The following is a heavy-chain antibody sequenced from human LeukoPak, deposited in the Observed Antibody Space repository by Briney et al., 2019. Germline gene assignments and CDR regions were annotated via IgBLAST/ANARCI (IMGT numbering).Heavy chain of an antibody. CDR2: ITAYNGHT. D-gene: IGHD2-15*01. Sequence: ASVKVSCKASGYTFTTYGISWVRQAPGQGLEWMGWITAYNGHTNYAQKVQGRVTVTTDTSTNTAYMELRSLRSDDTAVYYCPRDLRCSGGSCYSSPYGFDLWGQGTVVTVSS. CDR3: PRDLRCSGGSCYSSPYGFDL. CDR1: GYTFTTYG. V-gene: IGHV1-18*01. J-gene: IGHJ3*01.